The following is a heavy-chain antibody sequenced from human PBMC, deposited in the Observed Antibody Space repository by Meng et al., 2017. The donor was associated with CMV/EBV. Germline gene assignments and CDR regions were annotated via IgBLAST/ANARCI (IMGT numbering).Heavy chain of an antibody. CDR2: IYPGDSDT. Sequence: GGSLRLSCKGSGYSFTSYWIGWVRQMPGKGLEWMWIIYPGDSDTRYSPSFQGQVTISADKSISTAYLQWSSLKASDTAMYYCARHASWILGGMDVWGQGTTVTVSS. CDR1: GYSFTSYW. V-gene: IGHV5-51*01. J-gene: IGHJ6*02. CDR3: ARHASWILGGMDV. D-gene: IGHD5-12*01.